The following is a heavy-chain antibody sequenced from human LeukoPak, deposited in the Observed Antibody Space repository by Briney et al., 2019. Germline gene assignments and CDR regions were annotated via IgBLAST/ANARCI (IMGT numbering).Heavy chain of an antibody. J-gene: IGHJ4*02. CDR2: IWYDGSNK. CDR3: AEEVGSTYPTFDY. V-gene: IGHV3-33*06. D-gene: IGHD1-26*01. Sequence: AGGSPRLSCAASGFTFSSYGMHWVRQAPGKGLEWVAVIWYDGSNKYYADSVKGRFTISRDNSKNTLYLQMNSLRAEDTAVYYCAEEVGSTYPTFDYWGQGTLVTVSS. CDR1: GFTFSSYG.